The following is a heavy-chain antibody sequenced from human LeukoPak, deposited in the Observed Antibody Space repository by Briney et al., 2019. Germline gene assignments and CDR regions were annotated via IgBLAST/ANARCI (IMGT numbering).Heavy chain of an antibody. CDR2: INHSGST. J-gene: IGHJ5*02. Sequence: SETLSLTCAASGGSFSGYYWSWIRQPPGKGLEWIGEINHSGSTNYNPSLKSRVTISVDTSKNQFSLKLSSVTAADTAVYYCARGPHNNWFDPWGQGTLVTVSS. CDR1: GGSFSGYY. CDR3: ARGPHNNWFDP. V-gene: IGHV4-34*01.